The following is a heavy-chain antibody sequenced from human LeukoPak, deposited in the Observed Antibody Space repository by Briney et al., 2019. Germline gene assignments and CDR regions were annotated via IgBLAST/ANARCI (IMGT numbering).Heavy chain of an antibody. CDR1: GFTFRDYS. J-gene: IGHJ4*02. CDR3: GRGRNTAASE. V-gene: IGHV3-21*05. CDR2: ISGGRADAI. Sequence: GGSLRLSCAASGFTFRDYSMNWVRQSPEKGLEWISYISGGRADAIYYADSVKGRFTISRDDAKNTMYLQMNSLRAEDTAVYYCGRGRNTAASEWGQGILVTVSS. D-gene: IGHD5-18*01.